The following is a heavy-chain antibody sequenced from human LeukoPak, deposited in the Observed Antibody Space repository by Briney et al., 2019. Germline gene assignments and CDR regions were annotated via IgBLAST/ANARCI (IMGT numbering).Heavy chain of an antibody. CDR3: ASTAVTSYGMDV. Sequence: ASVTVSFTASGYTFTIYDNNWRRQAPGQGLEWVGWMNPNSRNTGYAQKFQGRVTMTRNTSISTAYMELSSLRSEDTAVYYCASTAVTSYGMDVWGQGTTVTVSS. CDR2: MNPNSRNT. CDR1: GYTFTIYD. J-gene: IGHJ6*02. D-gene: IGHD4-11*01. V-gene: IGHV1-8*01.